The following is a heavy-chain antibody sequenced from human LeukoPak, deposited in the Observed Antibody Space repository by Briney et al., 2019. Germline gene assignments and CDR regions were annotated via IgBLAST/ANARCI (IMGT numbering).Heavy chain of an antibody. CDR3: ARGGLGHWYFDL. CDR2: INPKSGGT. D-gene: IGHD6-19*01. J-gene: IGHJ2*01. Sequence: ASVKVSCKASGYTFSDNYLHWVRQAPGQGLEWMGWINPKSGGTEYAQKFQGRVTMTRDTSLSTVYMELRRLTSDDTAVYYCARGGLGHWYFDLWGRGTLVTVSS. V-gene: IGHV1-2*02. CDR1: GYTFSDNY.